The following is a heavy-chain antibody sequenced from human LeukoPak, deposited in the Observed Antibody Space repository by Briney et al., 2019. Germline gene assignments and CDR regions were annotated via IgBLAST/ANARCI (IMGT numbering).Heavy chain of an antibody. D-gene: IGHD6-19*01. CDR1: GGSISSYY. CDR3: ARHSSGSGGAFQY. Sequence: PSETLSLTCTVSGGSISSYYWSWIRQPPGKGLEWIGYMDDSGSTNYNPSLTSRVTISGDTSKNQLSLKLGSVTAADTAVYCCARHSSGSGGAFQYWGQGTPVTVSS. CDR2: MDDSGST. V-gene: IGHV4-59*08. J-gene: IGHJ4*02.